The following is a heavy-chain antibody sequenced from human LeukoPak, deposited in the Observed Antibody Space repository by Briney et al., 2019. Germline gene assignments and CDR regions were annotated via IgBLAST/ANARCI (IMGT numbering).Heavy chain of an antibody. D-gene: IGHD5-12*01. CDR1: GGSFSSGSYY. Sequence: SETLSLTCTVSGGSFSSGSYYWSWIRQPPGKGLEWIGYNHYSGSTNYNPSLKSRVTISVDTSKNQFSLKLSSVTAADTAVYYCARDMLWLGQTYGMDVWGQGTTVTVSS. CDR2: NHYSGST. J-gene: IGHJ6*02. V-gene: IGHV4-61*01. CDR3: ARDMLWLGQTYGMDV.